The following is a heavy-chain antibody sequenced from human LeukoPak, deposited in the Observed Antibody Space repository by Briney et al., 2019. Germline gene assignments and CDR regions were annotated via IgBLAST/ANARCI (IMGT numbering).Heavy chain of an antibody. Sequence: GGSLRPSCAASGFTFSSYSMNWVRQAPGKGLEWVSSISSSSSYIYYADSVKGRFTISRDNAKNSLYLQMNSLRAEDTAVYYCAPRIAAAGKAFDPWGQGTLVTVSS. D-gene: IGHD6-13*01. CDR1: GFTFSSYS. CDR2: ISSSSSYI. J-gene: IGHJ5*02. CDR3: APRIAAAGKAFDP. V-gene: IGHV3-21*01.